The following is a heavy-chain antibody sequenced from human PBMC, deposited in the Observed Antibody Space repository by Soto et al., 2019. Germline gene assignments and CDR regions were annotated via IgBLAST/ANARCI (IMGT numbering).Heavy chain of an antibody. J-gene: IGHJ6*02. CDR3: ARDARRVATMVHYYGMDV. D-gene: IGHD5-12*01. CDR1: GGSISSYY. CDR2: IYYSGST. Sequence: SENLSLTCTVSGGSISSYYWSWIRQPPGKGLEWIGYIYYSGSTNYNPSLKSRVTISVDTSKNQFSLKLSSVTAADTAVYYCARDARRVATMVHYYGMDVWGQGTTVTVSS. V-gene: IGHV4-59*01.